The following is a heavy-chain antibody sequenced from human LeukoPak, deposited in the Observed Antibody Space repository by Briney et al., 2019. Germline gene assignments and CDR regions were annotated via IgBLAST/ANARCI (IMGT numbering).Heavy chain of an antibody. V-gene: IGHV1-24*01. D-gene: IGHD2-21*02. CDR2: FDPEDGET. J-gene: IGHJ4*02. Sequence: APVKVSCKVSGYTLTELSMHWVRQAPGKGLEWMGGFDPEDGETIYAQKFQGRVTMTEDTSTDTAYMELSSLRSEDTAVYYCATGPGVVVTRIDYWGQGTLVTVSS. CDR3: ATGPGVVVTRIDY. CDR1: GYTLTELS.